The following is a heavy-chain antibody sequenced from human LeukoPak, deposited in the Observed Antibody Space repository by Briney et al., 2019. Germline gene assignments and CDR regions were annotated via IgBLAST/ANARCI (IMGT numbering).Heavy chain of an antibody. CDR2: INHSGST. CDR1: GGSFSGYY. J-gene: IGHJ3*02. V-gene: IGHV4-34*01. D-gene: IGHD3-10*01. CDR3: ARGDVLLWFGEPHDAFDI. Sequence: SETLSLTCAVYGGSFSGYYWSWIRQPPGKGLEWIGEINHSGSTNYNPSLKSRVTISVDTSKNQFSLKLSPVTAADTAVYYCARGDVLLWFGEPHDAFDIWGQGTMVTVSS.